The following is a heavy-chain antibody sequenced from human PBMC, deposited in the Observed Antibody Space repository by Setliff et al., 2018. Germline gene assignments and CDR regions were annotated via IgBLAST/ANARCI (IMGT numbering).Heavy chain of an antibody. J-gene: IGHJ4*02. D-gene: IGHD3-3*01. V-gene: IGHV1-46*01. CDR3: ARENMAKNFWGEHSDY. CDR1: GYAFTTYY. CDR2: INPSDGST. Sequence: ASVKVSCKASGYAFTTYYMHWVRQAPGQGLEWIGVINPSDGSTTYAQKFQGRVTMTRDTSTNTVYMQLRSLRSEDTAVYYCARENMAKNFWGEHSDYWGQGTLGTVSS.